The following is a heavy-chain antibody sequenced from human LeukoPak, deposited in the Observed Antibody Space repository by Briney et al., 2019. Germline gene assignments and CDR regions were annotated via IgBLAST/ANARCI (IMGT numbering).Heavy chain of an antibody. D-gene: IGHD3-10*01. Sequence: GGSLRLSCAASGFTFSSYSMNWVRQAPGKGLEWVSSIDFTSRYIYNADSVKGRFTTSRDNAKNSLDLQMNSLKVEDTAVYYCARDGNFGYDAFDIWGQGTMVTVSS. CDR3: ARDGNFGYDAFDI. CDR1: GFTFSSYS. J-gene: IGHJ3*02. V-gene: IGHV3-21*01. CDR2: IDFTSRYI.